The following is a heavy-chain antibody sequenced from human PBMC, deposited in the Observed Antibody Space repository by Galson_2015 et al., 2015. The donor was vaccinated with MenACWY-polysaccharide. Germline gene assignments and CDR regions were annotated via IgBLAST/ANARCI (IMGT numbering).Heavy chain of an antibody. CDR1: GFPFRFSIYA. CDR3: AKGSDALDA. D-gene: IGHD6-13*01. Sequence: SLRLSCAASGFPFRFSIYAMTWVRPAPGQGPEWVSDIDGDGANTNYADSVKGRFTVSRDNSQNTVYLQMNSLRAEDTAVYYCAKGSDALDAWGQGAMVTVSS. J-gene: IGHJ3*01. V-gene: IGHV3-23*01. CDR2: IDGDGANT.